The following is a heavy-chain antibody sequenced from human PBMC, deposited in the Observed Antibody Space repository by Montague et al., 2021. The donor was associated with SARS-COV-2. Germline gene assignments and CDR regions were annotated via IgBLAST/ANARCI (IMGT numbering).Heavy chain of an antibody. V-gene: IGHV4-59*01. CDR1: GGSISSYY. J-gene: IGHJ6*03. D-gene: IGHD3-9*01. CDR2: IYYSGGT. CDR3: ARDSRTEFDWLFPDSCSYYGDMDV. Sequence: SETLSLTCTVSGGSISSYYWSWIRQPPGKGLEWIGYIYYSGGTNXNPPLKSRVTISVDTSRNQFSLKLSSVTAADTAVYYCARDSRTEFDWLFPDSCSYYGDMDVWGKGTTVSVSS.